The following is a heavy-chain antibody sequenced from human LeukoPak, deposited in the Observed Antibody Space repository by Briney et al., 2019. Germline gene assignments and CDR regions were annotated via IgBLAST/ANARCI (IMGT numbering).Heavy chain of an antibody. Sequence: ASVKVSCKASGYTLTSYGISWVRQAPGQGLEWMGWISAYNGNTNYAQKLQGRVTMTTDTSTSTAYMELRSLRSDDTAVYYCARGLYCSSTSCYNGYFDYWGQGTLVTVSS. CDR3: ARGLYCSSTSCYNGYFDY. CDR2: ISAYNGNT. D-gene: IGHD2-2*02. J-gene: IGHJ4*02. V-gene: IGHV1-18*01. CDR1: GYTLTSYG.